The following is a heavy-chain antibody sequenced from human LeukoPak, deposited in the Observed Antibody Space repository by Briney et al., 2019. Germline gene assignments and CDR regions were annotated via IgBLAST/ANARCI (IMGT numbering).Heavy chain of an antibody. CDR1: GGSISSYY. CDR3: AREEYFQDSNGYSYYFHS. V-gene: IGHV4-4*07. Sequence: SETLPLTCTVSGGSISSYYWSWIRQSAGKGLEWIGRIYKSGSTNYNPSFRSRVTMSVDTSKNQFSLNVTSVTAADTAVYYCAREEYFQDSNGYSYYFHSWGQGSLVTVSS. CDR2: IYKSGST. D-gene: IGHD3-22*01. J-gene: IGHJ4*02.